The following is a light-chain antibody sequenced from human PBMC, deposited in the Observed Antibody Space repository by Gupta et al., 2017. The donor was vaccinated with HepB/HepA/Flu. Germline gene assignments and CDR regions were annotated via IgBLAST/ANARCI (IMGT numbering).Light chain of an antibody. V-gene: IGLV2-23*02. CDR2: DVS. Sequence: QSALTQPASVSGSPGQSITISCTGTSSDIGSFNLVAWYQQHPGNAPNLLIYDVSYRTSAVANRFSGSKSGNTASLTISGLQAEAEDDYYCCSYGGSSTLFGGGTNLTVL. CDR3: CSYGGSSTL. J-gene: IGLJ2*01. CDR1: SSDIGSFNL.